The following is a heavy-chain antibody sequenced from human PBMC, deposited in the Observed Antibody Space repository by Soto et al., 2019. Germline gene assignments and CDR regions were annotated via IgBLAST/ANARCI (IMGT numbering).Heavy chain of an antibody. CDR3: ARTDIVVHWFDP. V-gene: IGHV4-31*03. D-gene: IGHD2-21*01. J-gene: IGHJ5*02. CDR2: IYYSGGT. Sequence: SETLSLTCTVSGGSISSGGYYWSWIRQHPGKGLEWIGYIYYSGGTYYNPSLKSRVTISVDTSKNQFSLKLSSVTAADTAVYYCARTDIVVHWFDPWGQGTLVTVSS. CDR1: GGSISSGGYY.